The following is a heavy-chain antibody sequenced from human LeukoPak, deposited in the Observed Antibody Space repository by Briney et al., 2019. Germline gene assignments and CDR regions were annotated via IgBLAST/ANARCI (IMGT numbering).Heavy chain of an antibody. CDR1: GFTFNNYG. J-gene: IGHJ4*02. Sequence: GRSLRLSCAASGFTFNNYGMHWVRQAPGKGLEWVAVIWSDGNNRYYADSVKGRFTISRDNAKTSLYLQMSSLRAEDTALYYCARQRISAVGSTWNYLDYWGQGTLVTVSS. V-gene: IGHV3-33*01. CDR3: ARQRISAVGSTWNYLDY. D-gene: IGHD1-26*01. CDR2: IWSDGNNR.